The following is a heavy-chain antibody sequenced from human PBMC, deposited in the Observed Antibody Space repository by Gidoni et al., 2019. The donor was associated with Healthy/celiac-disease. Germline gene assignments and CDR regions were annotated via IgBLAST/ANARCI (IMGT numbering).Heavy chain of an antibody. J-gene: IGHJ2*01. CDR2: VIWNGGST. Sequence: QLVESGGVVVQPGGSLRLSCAASGFIFADYTMHWVRQAPGKGLEWVSLVIWNGGSTYYADSVKGRFTISRDNSKNFLYLQMNSLRTEDTALYYCAKDKFRIAVAGAGWFDLWGRGTLVTVSS. D-gene: IGHD6-19*01. CDR1: GFIFADYT. V-gene: IGHV3-43*01. CDR3: AKDKFRIAVAGAGWFDL.